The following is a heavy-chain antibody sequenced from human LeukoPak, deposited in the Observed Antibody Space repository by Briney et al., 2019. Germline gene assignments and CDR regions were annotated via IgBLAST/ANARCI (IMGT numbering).Heavy chain of an antibody. J-gene: IGHJ5*02. Sequence: GGSLRLSCAASGFTFSSNAMHWVRQAPGKGLEWVAVISYDGSNKYYADSVKGRFTISRDNSKNTLYLQMNSLRAEDTAVYYCARDDYGDYACWFDPWGQGTLVTVSS. CDR1: GFTFSSNA. V-gene: IGHV3-30-3*01. D-gene: IGHD4-17*01. CDR3: ARDDYGDYACWFDP. CDR2: ISYDGSNK.